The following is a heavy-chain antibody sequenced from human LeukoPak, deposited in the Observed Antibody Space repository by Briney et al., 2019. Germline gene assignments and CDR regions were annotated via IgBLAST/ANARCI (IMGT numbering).Heavy chain of an antibody. CDR1: GGSISSYY. CDR3: ARAGHSSSYDY. CDR2: IYYSGST. V-gene: IGHV4-59*01. D-gene: IGHD6-13*01. J-gene: IGHJ4*02. Sequence: SETLSLTCTVSGGSISSYYWSWIRQPPGKGLEWIGYIYYSGSTNYNPSLKSRVTISVDTSKNQFSLKLSPVTAADTAVYYCARAGHSSSYDYWGQGTLVTVSS.